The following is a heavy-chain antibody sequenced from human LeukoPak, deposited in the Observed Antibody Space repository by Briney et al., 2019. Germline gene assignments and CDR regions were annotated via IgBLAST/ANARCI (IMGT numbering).Heavy chain of an antibody. V-gene: IGHV3-21*01. CDR1: GFTFSSYS. J-gene: IGHJ6*02. Sequence: GGSLRLSCAASGFTFSSYSMNWVRQAPGKGLEWVSSISSSSSYIYYADSVKGRFTISRDNAKNSLYLQMNSLRAEDTAVYYCARAPNIVVVPAAKYYGMDVWGQGTTVTVSS. CDR2: ISSSSSYI. D-gene: IGHD2-2*01. CDR3: ARAPNIVVVPAAKYYGMDV.